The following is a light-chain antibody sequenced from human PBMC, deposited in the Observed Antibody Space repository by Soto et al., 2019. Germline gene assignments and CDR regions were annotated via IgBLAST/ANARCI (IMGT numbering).Light chain of an antibody. CDR2: AAS. CDR3: QQYYSYPLIT. J-gene: IGKJ5*01. Sequence: AIQMTQSPSSLSASVGDRVTISCRASQGIRNDLAWYQQKPGKAPKLLIFAASNLQSGVPSRFSGSGSGTDFTLTISCLQSEDFATYYCQQYYSYPLITFGQGTRLEIK. CDR1: QGIRND. V-gene: IGKV1-6*01.